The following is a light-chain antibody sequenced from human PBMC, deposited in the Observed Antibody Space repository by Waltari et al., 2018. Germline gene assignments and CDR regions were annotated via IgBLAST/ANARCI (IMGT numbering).Light chain of an antibody. CDR3: ISYTTSDTMI. CDR1: SRDVGAYNY. Sequence: QSALTQPASVSGSPGQSITIPCTGTSRDVGAYNYVSWYQQHPGKVPKLIIYDVSHRPSGVSFRFSGSKSDNTASLTISGLQAEDEADYYCISYTTSDTMIFGGGTKLTVL. V-gene: IGLV2-14*03. CDR2: DVS. J-gene: IGLJ2*01.